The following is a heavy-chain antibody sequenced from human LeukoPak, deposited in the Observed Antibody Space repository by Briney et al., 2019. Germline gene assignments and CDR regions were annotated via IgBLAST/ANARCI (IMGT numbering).Heavy chain of an antibody. CDR2: ISYDGSNK. Sequence: GGSLRLSCAASGFTFSSYAMHWVRQAPGKGLEWVAVISYDGSNKYYADSVKGRFTISRDNAKNTLYLQMNSLRAEDTAVYYCARGATYAYYQDYWGQGTLVTVSS. CDR3: ARGATYAYYQDY. D-gene: IGHD1-26*01. CDR1: GFTFSSYA. V-gene: IGHV3-30-3*01. J-gene: IGHJ4*02.